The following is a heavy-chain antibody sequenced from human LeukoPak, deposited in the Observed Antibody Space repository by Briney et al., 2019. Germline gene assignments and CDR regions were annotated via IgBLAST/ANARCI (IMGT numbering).Heavy chain of an antibody. Sequence: SVKVSCKASGGTFSSYAISWVRQAPGQGLEWMGRIIPILGIANYAQKFQGRVTITADKSTSTAYMELSSLRSEDTAVYYCARGPYLGGSYKGAFDIWGQGTMVTVSS. V-gene: IGHV1-69*04. CDR1: GGTFSSYA. J-gene: IGHJ3*02. D-gene: IGHD3-3*01. CDR2: IIPILGIA. CDR3: ARGPYLGGSYKGAFDI.